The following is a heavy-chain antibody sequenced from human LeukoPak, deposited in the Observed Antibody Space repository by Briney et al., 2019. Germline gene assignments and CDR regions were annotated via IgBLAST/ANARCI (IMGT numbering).Heavy chain of an antibody. CDR1: GFTFSSYA. D-gene: IGHD5-18*01. V-gene: IGHV3-23*01. J-gene: IGHJ4*02. CDR3: AKDRGNSYGHFDY. Sequence: PGGSLRLSCAASGFTFSSYAMSWVRQAPGKGLEWVSAISGSGVSTNYVDSVKGRFTVSRDNTENTLYLKMNSLRAEDTAVYYCAKDRGNSYGHFDYWGQGTLVTVSS. CDR2: ISGSGVST.